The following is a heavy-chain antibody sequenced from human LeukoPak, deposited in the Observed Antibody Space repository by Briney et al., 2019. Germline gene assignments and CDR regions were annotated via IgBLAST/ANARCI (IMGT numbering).Heavy chain of an antibody. J-gene: IGHJ4*02. V-gene: IGHV3-15*01. D-gene: IGHD2-15*01. CDR2: IKSKTYGGTT. CDR3: TAFESGGFY. CDR1: GFTFSNAW. Sequence: KPGGSLRLSCAASGFTFSNAWMSWVRQAPGKGLEWVGRIKSKTYGGTTDYAAPVKGRFIISRDDSKKTLYVQMNSLKSEDTAVYYCTAFESGGFYWGQGTLVTVSS.